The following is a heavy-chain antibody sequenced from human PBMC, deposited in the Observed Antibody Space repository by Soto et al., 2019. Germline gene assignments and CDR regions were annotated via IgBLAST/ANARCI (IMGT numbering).Heavy chain of an antibody. V-gene: IGHV1-69*13. Sequence: SVKVSCNAAGGAFSIYAISCVVQAPLQWRDGMGGIIPIFGTANYAQKFQGRVTITADESTSTAYMELSSLRSEDTAVYYCASLGYCSGGSCYYHPDWGQGTLVTVSS. D-gene: IGHD2-15*01. CDR2: IIPIFGTA. J-gene: IGHJ4*02. CDR3: ASLGYCSGGSCYYHPD. CDR1: GGAFSIYA.